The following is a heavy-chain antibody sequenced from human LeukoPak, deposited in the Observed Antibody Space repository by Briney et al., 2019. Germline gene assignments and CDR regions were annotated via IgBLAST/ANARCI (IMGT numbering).Heavy chain of an antibody. V-gene: IGHV3-21*01. CDR2: ISSSSSYI. CDR1: GFTFSSYS. J-gene: IGHJ6*02. D-gene: IGHD2-2*01. Sequence: PGGSLRLSCAASGFTFSSYSMNWVRQAPGKGLEWVSSISSSSSYIYYADSVKGRFTISRDNAKNSPYLQMNSLRAEDTAVYYCARAPIVVVPAATNYYYYGMDVWGQGTTVTVSS. CDR3: ARAPIVVVPAATNYYYYGMDV.